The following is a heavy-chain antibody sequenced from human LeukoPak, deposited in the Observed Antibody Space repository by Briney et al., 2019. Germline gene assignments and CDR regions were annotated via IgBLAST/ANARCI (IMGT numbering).Heavy chain of an antibody. CDR2: IHYSGKA. CDR1: GGSISGYY. Sequence: SETLSLTCTVSGGSISGYYWTWTRQPPGKGLEWIGQIHYSGKADYNPSLRSRITISVDTSKNEMFLKLSSVTAADTAVYYCARFGIFYDMDVWGRGTTVTVSS. V-gene: IGHV4-59*01. CDR3: ARFGIFYDMDV. D-gene: IGHD3-16*01. J-gene: IGHJ6*02.